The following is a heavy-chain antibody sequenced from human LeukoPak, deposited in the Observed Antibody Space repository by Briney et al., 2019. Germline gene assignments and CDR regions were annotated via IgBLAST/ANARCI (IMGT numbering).Heavy chain of an antibody. CDR1: GYSIRSGDY. CDR2: IYHSGST. D-gene: IGHD3-3*01. J-gene: IGHJ4*02. Sequence: PSETLSLTCTVSGYSIRSGDYWGWIRQPPGKGLEWIGNIYHSGSTYYNPSLKSRVIISVDTSKNHFSLKLSSVTAADTAVYYCARAPNYDFWSGYLDYWGQGTLVAVSS. CDR3: ARAPNYDFWSGYLDY. V-gene: IGHV4-38-2*02.